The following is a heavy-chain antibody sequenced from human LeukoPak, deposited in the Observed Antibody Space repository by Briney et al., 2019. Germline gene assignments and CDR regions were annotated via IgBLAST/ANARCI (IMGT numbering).Heavy chain of an antibody. D-gene: IGHD5-12*01. CDR2: ISYDGSNK. J-gene: IGHJ5*02. V-gene: IGHV3-30*19. CDR1: GFIFSDFY. CDR3: ARETDLSGYLP. Sequence: PGGSLRLSCVAYGFIFSDFYMHWVRQAPGKGLEWVAVISYDGSNKYYAVSVKGRFTISRDNSKNTLYLQKNSLRAEDTAVYYCARETDLSGYLPWGQGTLVTVSS.